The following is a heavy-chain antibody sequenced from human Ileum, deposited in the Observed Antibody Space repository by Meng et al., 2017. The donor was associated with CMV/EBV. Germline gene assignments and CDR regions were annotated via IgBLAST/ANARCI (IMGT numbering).Heavy chain of an antibody. CDR3: ARGPGASTREGFDY. D-gene: IGHD1-26*01. Sequence: VQLQESGPGLVKPSETLSLTCTVSGGSINNYYWSWIRQSAGKGLEWIGRFYSSDTYNYHPSLNSRVTMSLDTSKNQFSLNLRSVTAADTAIYYCARGPGASTREGFDYWGLGTLVTV. J-gene: IGHJ4*02. CDR1: GGSINNYY. V-gene: IGHV4-4*07. CDR2: FYSSDTY.